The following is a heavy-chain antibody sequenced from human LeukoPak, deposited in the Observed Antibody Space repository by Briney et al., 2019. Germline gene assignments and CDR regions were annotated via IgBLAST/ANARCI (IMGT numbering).Heavy chain of an antibody. V-gene: IGHV4-30-2*01. CDR1: GGSISSGGYS. J-gene: IGHJ4*02. Sequence: PSETLSLTCAVSGGSISSGGYSWTWIRQPPGKGLEWIGYVYHIGGTNYNPTLKSRVSISVDRSRNQFSLRLSSVTAADTAVYYCARDRGSNSDGYYYFDYWGQRTLITVSS. D-gene: IGHD2/OR15-2a*01. CDR3: ARDRGSNSDGYYYFDY. CDR2: VYHIGGT.